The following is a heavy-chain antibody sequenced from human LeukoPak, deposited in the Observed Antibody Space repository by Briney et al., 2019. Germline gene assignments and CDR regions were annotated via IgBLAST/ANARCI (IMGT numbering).Heavy chain of an antibody. D-gene: IGHD5-12*01. CDR3: ARDQVVGYDSPTYYYYYGMDV. CDR1: GGTFSSYA. V-gene: IGHV1-46*01. Sequence: ASVKVSCKASGGTFSSYAISWVRQAPGQGLEWMGIINPSGGSTSYAQKFQGRVTMTRDTSTSTVYMELSSLRSEDTAVYYCARDQVVGYDSPTYYYYYGMDVWGQGTTVTVSS. J-gene: IGHJ6*02. CDR2: INPSGGST.